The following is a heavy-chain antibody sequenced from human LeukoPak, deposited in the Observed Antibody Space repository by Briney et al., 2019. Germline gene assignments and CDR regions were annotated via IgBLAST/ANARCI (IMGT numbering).Heavy chain of an antibody. V-gene: IGHV4-30-4*01. CDR2: IYHSGST. J-gene: IGHJ4*02. CDR3: ARGPDSSGYYYFDY. D-gene: IGHD3-22*01. Sequence: SETLSLTCTVSGGSISSGDYYWSWIRQPPGKGLEWIGYIYHSGSTHFNPSLKSRVTISVDTSKNQFSLKLSSVTAADTAVYFCARGPDSSGYYYFDYWGQGTLVTVSS. CDR1: GGSISSGDYY.